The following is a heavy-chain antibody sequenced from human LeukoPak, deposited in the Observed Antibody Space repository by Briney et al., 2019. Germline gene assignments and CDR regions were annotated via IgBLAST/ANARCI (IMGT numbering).Heavy chain of an antibody. CDR3: ARAFYYDSGSYYGHFDY. J-gene: IGHJ4*02. CDR1: KFTFVNYA. V-gene: IGHV3-23*01. Sequence: PGGSLRLPRAASKFTFVNYAMSWVRQAPGKGPEWVSTISGSGDATYYADSVKGRFTISRDNSKSTLYLQMNSLRAEDTALYYCARAFYYDSGSYYGHFDYWGRGTLVTVSS. D-gene: IGHD3-10*01. CDR2: ISGSGDAT.